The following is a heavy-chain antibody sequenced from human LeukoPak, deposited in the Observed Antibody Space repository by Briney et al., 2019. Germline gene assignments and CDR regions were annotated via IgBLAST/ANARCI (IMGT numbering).Heavy chain of an antibody. V-gene: IGHV4-39*01. D-gene: IGHD3-3*01. J-gene: IGHJ4*02. Sequence: PSETLSLTCTVSGGSISSSSYYWGWIRQPPGKGLEWIGSIYYSGSTYYNPSLKSRVTISVDTSKNQFSLKLSSVTAADTAVYYCARHERLEWNYFDYWGQGTLVTVSS. CDR3: ARHERLEWNYFDY. CDR2: IYYSGST. CDR1: GGSISSSSYY.